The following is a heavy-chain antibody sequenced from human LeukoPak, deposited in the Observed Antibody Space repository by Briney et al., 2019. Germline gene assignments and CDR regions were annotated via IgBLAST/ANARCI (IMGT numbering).Heavy chain of an antibody. V-gene: IGHV3-30*02. J-gene: IGHJ4*02. CDR2: TRYDGSHS. D-gene: IGHD5-18*01. CDR1: GFAFSTYG. CDR3: ARDNSYGFMGCMDY. Sequence: GGSLRLSCAASGFAFSTYGMHWVRQAPGKGLEWVAFTRYDGSHSEYEDSVKGRFSIARDDSKSTLYLQMNSLRAEDTGVYYCARDNSYGFMGCMDYWGKGTRVTVSS.